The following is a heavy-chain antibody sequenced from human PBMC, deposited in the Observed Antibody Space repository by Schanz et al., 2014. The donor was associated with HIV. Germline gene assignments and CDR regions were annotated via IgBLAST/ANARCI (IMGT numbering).Heavy chain of an antibody. J-gene: IGHJ6*02. V-gene: IGHV1-18*01. Sequence: QVRLVQSRGEVKKPGASVKVSCRASGYSFTNYDVSWVRQAPGQGLEWLGWISAHTGNTNYAQKFQGRVTMTTDSSTSTAFMELRSLTSDDTAVYYCASGRKSGLGWRMDFWGQGTTVIVSS. CDR3: ASGRKSGLGWRMDF. CDR1: GYSFTNYD. CDR2: ISAHTGNT. D-gene: IGHD6-19*01.